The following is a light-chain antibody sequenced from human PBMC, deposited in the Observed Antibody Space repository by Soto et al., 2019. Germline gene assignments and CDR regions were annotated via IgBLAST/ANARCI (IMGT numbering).Light chain of an antibody. CDR3: QQYGSSPWT. V-gene: IGKV3-20*01. CDR1: QSVTTSH. J-gene: IGKJ1*01. CDR2: GAS. Sequence: ENVLTQSPGTLALSPGERATLSCRPSQSVTTSHLAWYQQKPGQPPRLLIYGASSRATGIPARFSGSGSGTDFTLTISRLEPEYFAVYYCQQYGSSPWTFGQETKVEIK.